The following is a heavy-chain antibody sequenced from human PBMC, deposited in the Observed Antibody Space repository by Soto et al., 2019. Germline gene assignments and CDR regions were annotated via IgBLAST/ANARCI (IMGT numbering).Heavy chain of an antibody. CDR1: GGSISSSSYY. D-gene: IGHD2-2*01. CDR3: ARTEDCSSTSCYDEEIYYYYGMDV. CDR2: IYYSGST. J-gene: IGHJ6*04. Sequence: SETLSLTCTVSGGSISSSSYYWGWIRQPPGKGLEWIGSIYYSGSTYYNPSLKSRVTISVDTSKNQFSLKLSSVTAADTAVYYCARTEDCSSTSCYDEEIYYYYGMDVWGKGTTVTVSS. V-gene: IGHV4-39*01.